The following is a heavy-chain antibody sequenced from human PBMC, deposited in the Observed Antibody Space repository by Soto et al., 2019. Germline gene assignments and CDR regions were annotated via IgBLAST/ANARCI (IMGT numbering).Heavy chain of an antibody. J-gene: IGHJ6*02. CDR2: ISYDGSNK. Sequence: GGSLRLSCAASGFTFSSYAMHWVRQAPGKGLEWVAVISYDGSNKYYADSVKGRFTISRDNSKNTLYLQMNSLRAEDTAVYYCAREYYYYGMDAWGQGTTVTVSS. CDR1: GFTFSSYA. CDR3: AREYYYYGMDA. V-gene: IGHV3-30-3*01.